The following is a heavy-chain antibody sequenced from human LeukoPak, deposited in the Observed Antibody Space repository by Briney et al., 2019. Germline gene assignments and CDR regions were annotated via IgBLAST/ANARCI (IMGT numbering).Heavy chain of an antibody. CDR3: ASLPMERLPHNGFDI. D-gene: IGHD1-26*01. CDR2: ISWNSGSI. J-gene: IGHJ3*02. V-gene: IGHV3-9*01. CDR1: GFTFDDYA. Sequence: GRSLRLSCAASGFTFDDYAMHWVRQAPGKGLEWVSGISWNSGSIGYADSVKGRFTISRDTSKNTLDLQMNSLRVADTALYYCASLPMERLPHNGFDIWGQGTMVTVSS.